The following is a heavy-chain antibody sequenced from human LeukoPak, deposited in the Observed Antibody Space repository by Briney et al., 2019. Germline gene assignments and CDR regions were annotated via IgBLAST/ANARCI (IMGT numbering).Heavy chain of an antibody. J-gene: IGHJ4*02. V-gene: IGHV4-39*01. CDR3: ASRGSRGEFDY. Sequence: SETLSLTCTVSNASISSNTYYRAWIRQPPGKGLEWIGSIYYSGSTYYNPSLKSRVTISVDTSKNQFSLKLSSVTAADTAVYYCASRGSRGEFDYWGQGTLVTVSS. CDR1: NASISSNTYY. CDR2: IYYSGST. D-gene: IGHD1-26*01.